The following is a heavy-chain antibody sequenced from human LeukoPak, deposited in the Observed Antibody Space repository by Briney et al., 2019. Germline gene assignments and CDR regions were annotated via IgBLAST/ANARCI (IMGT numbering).Heavy chain of an antibody. D-gene: IGHD5-12*01. Sequence: KLQGRVTMTTDTSTSTAYMELRSLRSDDTAVYYCARVDGWLPERTYFDYWGQGTLVTVSS. CDR3: ARVDGWLPERTYFDY. V-gene: IGHV1-18*01. J-gene: IGHJ4*02.